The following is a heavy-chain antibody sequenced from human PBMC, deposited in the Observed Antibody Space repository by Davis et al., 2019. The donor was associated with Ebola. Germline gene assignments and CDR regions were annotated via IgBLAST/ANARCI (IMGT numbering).Heavy chain of an antibody. CDR3: ARGDFYYGVDV. V-gene: IGHV3-53*01. CDR2: MYSGGTI. Sequence: GESLKISCAASGFSVSTKYMNWVRQAPGTGLQWVPIMYSGGTIYYADSVKGRFTISRDSSKNTLYLQMNNLRAEDTAVYYCARGDFYYGVDVWGRGTTVTVSS. J-gene: IGHJ6*02. D-gene: IGHD3-10*01. CDR1: GFSVSTKY.